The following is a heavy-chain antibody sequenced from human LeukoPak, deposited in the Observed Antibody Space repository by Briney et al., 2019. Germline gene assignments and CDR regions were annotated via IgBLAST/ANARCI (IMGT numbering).Heavy chain of an antibody. CDR3: AKGLYGIPYDQLALFEY. V-gene: IGHV3-23*01. D-gene: IGHD3-3*01. CDR1: GFTFSTYA. CDR2: ISGSGGST. Sequence: GGSLRLSCAASGFTFSTYALSWVRQAPGKGLEWISTISGSGGSTYYADSVKGRFTISRDNSKNTLYLQMHSLRAEDTAVYYCAKGLYGIPYDQLALFEYWGQGTLVTVSS. J-gene: IGHJ4*02.